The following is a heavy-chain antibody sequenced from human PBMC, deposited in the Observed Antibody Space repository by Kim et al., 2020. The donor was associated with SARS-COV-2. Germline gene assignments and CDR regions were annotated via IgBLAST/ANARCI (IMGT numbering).Heavy chain of an antibody. Sequence: SETLSLTCTVSGGSISSSSYYWGWIRQPPGKGLEWIGSIYYSGSTYYNPSLKSRVTISVDTSKNQFSLKLSSVTAADTAVYYCARALIPPNSGYDYWYFDYWGQGTLVTVSS. CDR1: GGSISSSSYY. D-gene: IGHD5-12*01. J-gene: IGHJ4*02. CDR3: ARALIPPNSGYDYWYFDY. V-gene: IGHV4-39*07. CDR2: IYYSGST.